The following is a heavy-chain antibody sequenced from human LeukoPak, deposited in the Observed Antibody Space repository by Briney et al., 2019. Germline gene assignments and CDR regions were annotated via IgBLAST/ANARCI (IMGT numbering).Heavy chain of an antibody. D-gene: IGHD4-17*01. CDR1: GFTFSTYA. J-gene: IGHJ4*02. CDR2: IKQDGSDK. V-gene: IGHV3-7*01. Sequence: GGSLRLSCAASGFTFSTYAMTWVRQAPGKGLEWVANIKQDGSDKYYVDSVKGRFTISRDNAKTSLYLQMNSLRAEDTALYYCARDAGFHDYGDFFFDYWGQGTLVTVSS. CDR3: ARDAGFHDYGDFFFDY.